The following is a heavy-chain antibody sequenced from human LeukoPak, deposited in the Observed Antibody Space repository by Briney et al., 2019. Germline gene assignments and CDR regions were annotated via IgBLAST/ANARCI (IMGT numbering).Heavy chain of an antibody. J-gene: IGHJ4*02. D-gene: IGHD2-15*01. CDR2: ISYDGSNK. CDR3: ASTRGLDFDY. CDR1: GFTFSSYG. V-gene: IGHV3-30*03. Sequence: GGSLRLSCAASGFTFSSYGMHWVRQAPGKGLEWVAVISYDGSNKYYADSVKGRFTISRDNSKNTLYLQMNSLRAEDTAVYYCASTRGLDFDYWGQGTLVTVSS.